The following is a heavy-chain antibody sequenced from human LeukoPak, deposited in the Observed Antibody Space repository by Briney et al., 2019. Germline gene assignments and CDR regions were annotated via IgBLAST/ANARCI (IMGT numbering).Heavy chain of an antibody. V-gene: IGHV3-74*01. CDR3: ARDDREFFDY. D-gene: IGHD3-10*01. Sequence: TGGSLRLSCAASGFTFSTYWMHWVRQTPGKGLVWVSHINSDGSHTYYADSVKGRFTISRDNAKNTLYLQMSSLRAEDTAVYYCARDDREFFDYWGQGNLVTVSS. J-gene: IGHJ4*02. CDR1: GFTFSTYW. CDR2: INSDGSHT.